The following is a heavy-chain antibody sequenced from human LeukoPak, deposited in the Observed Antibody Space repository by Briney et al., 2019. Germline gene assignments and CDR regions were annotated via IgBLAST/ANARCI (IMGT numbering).Heavy chain of an antibody. CDR1: GDPISSYY. D-gene: IGHD4-17*01. J-gene: IGHJ3*02. V-gene: IGHV4-4*07. CDR2: IYTSGTT. Sequence: SETLSLTCTVSGDPISSYYWSWIRQPAGKGLEWIGRIYTSGTTNYNSSLKSRLTMSVDTSKNQFSLKLSSVTAADTAVYYCARDLVTVTKGFDIWGQGTMVSVSS. CDR3: ARDLVTVTKGFDI.